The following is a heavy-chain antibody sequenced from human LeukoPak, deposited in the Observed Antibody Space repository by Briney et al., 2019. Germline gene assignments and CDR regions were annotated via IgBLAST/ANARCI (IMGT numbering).Heavy chain of an antibody. V-gene: IGHV4-59*08. CDR1: GGSISTYY. D-gene: IGHD6-19*01. Sequence: SETLSLTCTVSGGSISTYYWSWIRQPPGKGLEWIGYIYYSGSTNYNPSLKSRVTISVDTSKNRFSLKLNSVSAADTALYYCARRTSSGWLFDYWGQGALVTVSS. CDR3: ARRTSSGWLFDY. CDR2: IYYSGST. J-gene: IGHJ4*02.